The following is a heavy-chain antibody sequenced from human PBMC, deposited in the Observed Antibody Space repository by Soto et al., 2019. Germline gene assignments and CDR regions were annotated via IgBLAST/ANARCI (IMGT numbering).Heavy chain of an antibody. D-gene: IGHD3-22*01. CDR3: ARDPTHYYDSSGYLSPYFDY. V-gene: IGHV3-21*01. CDR2: ISSSSSYI. CDR1: GFTFSSYS. J-gene: IGHJ4*02. Sequence: PGGSLRLSCAASGFTFSSYSMNWVRQAPGKGLEWVSSISSSSSYIYYADSVKGRFTISRDNAKNSLYLQMNSPRAEDTAVYYCARDPTHYYDSSGYLSPYFDYWGQGTLVTVSS.